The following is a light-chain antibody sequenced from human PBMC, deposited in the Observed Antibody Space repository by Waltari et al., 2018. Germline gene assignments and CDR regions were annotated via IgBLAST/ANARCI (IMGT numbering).Light chain of an antibody. J-gene: IGLJ3*02. Sequence: SYELTQPSSVSVSPGQTARIACSGDVLAKKNSARWFHRKPGQAPVILLYKDTERASENPERFSGSKSGTTVTLTISGAQVEDEADYHCYSAADNTWVFGGGTKLTVL. CDR3: YSAADNTWV. V-gene: IGLV3-27*01. CDR1: VLAKKN. CDR2: KDT.